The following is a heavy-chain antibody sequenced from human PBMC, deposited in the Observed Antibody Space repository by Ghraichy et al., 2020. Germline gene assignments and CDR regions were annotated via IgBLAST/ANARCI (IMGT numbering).Heavy chain of an antibody. Sequence: GSLRLSCAASGFTFSDYHMDWVRQAPGKGLEWVGRAKNKANSYTPEYAASVKGRFTISRDDSENSLYLQMSSLKTEDTAVYYCARGYNYGTNHDYWGQGTLVTVSS. V-gene: IGHV3-72*01. CDR1: GFTFSDYH. D-gene: IGHD5-18*01. CDR2: AKNKANSYTP. J-gene: IGHJ4*02. CDR3: ARGYNYGTNHDY.